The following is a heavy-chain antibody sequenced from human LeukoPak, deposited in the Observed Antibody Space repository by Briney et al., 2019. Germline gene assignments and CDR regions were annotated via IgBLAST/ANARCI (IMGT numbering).Heavy chain of an antibody. Sequence: KPSQTLSLTCTVSGGSISSGDYYWSWIRQPPGKGLEWIGYIYYSGSTYYNPSLKSRVTISVDTSENQFSLKLSSVTAADTAVYYCARDVITMVRGVTTLYYYYYGMDVWGQGTTVTVSS. J-gene: IGHJ6*02. CDR3: ARDVITMVRGVTTLYYYYYGMDV. CDR1: GGSISSGDYY. V-gene: IGHV4-30-4*01. D-gene: IGHD3-10*01. CDR2: IYYSGST.